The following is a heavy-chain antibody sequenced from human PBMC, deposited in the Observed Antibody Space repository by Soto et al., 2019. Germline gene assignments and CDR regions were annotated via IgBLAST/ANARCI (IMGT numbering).Heavy chain of an antibody. CDR1: GFTFSNYD. J-gene: IGHJ6*02. Sequence: EVQLVESGGGWVQPGGSLRLSCEAPGFTFSNYDLPWVRQVTGKGLEWVSGITTAGDTYYPGSVKGRFTTSREKAKNSLYLQMNSLSAGDTAVYYCARELHGGSYGMDVWGQGTTVTVSS. V-gene: IGHV3-13*01. CDR2: ITTAGDT. CDR3: ARELHGGSYGMDV.